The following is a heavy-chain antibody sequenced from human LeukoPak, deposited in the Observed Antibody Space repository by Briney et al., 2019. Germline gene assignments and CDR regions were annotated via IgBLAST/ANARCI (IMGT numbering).Heavy chain of an antibody. CDR3: AKGLSYSSGGGGN. J-gene: IGHJ4*02. Sequence: GGPLRLSCAASGFTFSSFAMTWGRQAPGKGRVCVSSFSSDGGRTHSADSVKGRFTISRDNSKSTLYLQMDSLRADDTAVYYCAKGLSYSSGGGGNWGQGTPVTVSA. V-gene: IGHV3-23*01. CDR1: GFTFSSFA. D-gene: IGHD6-6*01. CDR2: FSSDGGRT.